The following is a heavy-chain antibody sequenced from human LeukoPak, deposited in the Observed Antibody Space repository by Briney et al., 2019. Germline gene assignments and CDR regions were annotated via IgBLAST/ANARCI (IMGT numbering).Heavy chain of an antibody. CDR3: ARGLGVVVAATNNWFDP. J-gene: IGHJ5*02. CDR2: INHSGST. Sequence: SETLSLTCAVYGGSFSGYYWSWIRQPPGKGLEWIGEINHSGSTNYNPSLKSRVTISVDTSKNQFSLKLSSVTAADTAVYYCARGLGVVVAATNNWFDPWGQGTLATVSS. V-gene: IGHV4-34*01. D-gene: IGHD2-15*01. CDR1: GGSFSGYY.